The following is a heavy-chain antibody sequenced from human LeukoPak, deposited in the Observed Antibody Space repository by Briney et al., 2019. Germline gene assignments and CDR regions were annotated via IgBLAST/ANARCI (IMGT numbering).Heavy chain of an antibody. CDR2: ISGSGGST. J-gene: IGHJ4*02. Sequence: GGSLRLSCAASGFTFSSYAMSWVRQAPGKGLEWVSAISGSGGSTYYADSVKGRFTISRDNSKNTLYLQMNSLRAEDKAVYYFAPIGGYYDGSGSLDGLGYWGQETLFTVSS. CDR1: GFTFSSYA. CDR3: APIGGYYDGSGSLDGLGY. D-gene: IGHD3-22*01. V-gene: IGHV3-23*01.